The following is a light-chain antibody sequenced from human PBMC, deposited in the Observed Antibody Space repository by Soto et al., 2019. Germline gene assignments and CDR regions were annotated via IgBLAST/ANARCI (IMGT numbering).Light chain of an antibody. CDR2: EVS. V-gene: IGLV2-8*01. Sequence: QSALTQPPSASGSLGQSVTISCTGTSSDVGGYSFVSWYQQHPGKVPKLIIYEVSKRPSGVPDRFSGSKSGSTASLTVSGLRAEDEADYYCSSYAGGNNMLFGGGTQLTVL. CDR3: SSYAGGNNML. CDR1: SSDVGGYSF. J-gene: IGLJ7*01.